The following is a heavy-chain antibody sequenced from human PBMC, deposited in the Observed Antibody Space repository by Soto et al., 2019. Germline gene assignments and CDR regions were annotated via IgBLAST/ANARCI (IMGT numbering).Heavy chain of an antibody. CDR1: GFTFSDYY. CDR3: ARDTGYSYGYYYYGMDV. J-gene: IGHJ6*02. CDR2: ISSSSSYT. D-gene: IGHD5-18*01. V-gene: IGHV3-11*05. Sequence: PGGSLRLSCAASGFTFSDYYMSWIRQAPGKGLEWVSYISSSSSYTNYADSVKGRFTISRDNAKNSLYLQMNSLRAEDTAVYYCARDTGYSYGYYYYGMDVWGQGTTVTVSS.